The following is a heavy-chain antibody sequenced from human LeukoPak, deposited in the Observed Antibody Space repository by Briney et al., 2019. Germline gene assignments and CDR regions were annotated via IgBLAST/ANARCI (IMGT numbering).Heavy chain of an antibody. CDR2: ISGSGGSK. CDR1: GFTFSSYA. V-gene: IGHV3-23*01. J-gene: IGHJ4*02. D-gene: IGHD5-24*01. CDR3: ANQMATIPFDC. Sequence: GGSLRLSCAASGFTFSSYAMSWVRQAPGKGLEWVSAISGSGGSKYYADSVKGRFTIHRDNSKNTLYLQMNSLRAEDTAVYDCANQMATIPFDCWGQGTLVTVSS.